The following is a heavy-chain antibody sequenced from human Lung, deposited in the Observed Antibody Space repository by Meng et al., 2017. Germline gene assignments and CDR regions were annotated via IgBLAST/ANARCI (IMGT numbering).Heavy chain of an antibody. J-gene: IGHJ4*02. V-gene: IGHV4-34*04. CDR3: ARGPTTMAHDFDY. Sequence: EPSVTLSRTCFVCACTFSAYYWSWVRPPPGKGLEWIGEINHSGSTNDNPSLESRATISVDTSQNNFSLKLSSVTAADSAVYYCARGPTTMAHDFDYWGQGTLVTVSS. D-gene: IGHD4-11*01. CDR2: INHSGST. CDR1: ACTFSAYY.